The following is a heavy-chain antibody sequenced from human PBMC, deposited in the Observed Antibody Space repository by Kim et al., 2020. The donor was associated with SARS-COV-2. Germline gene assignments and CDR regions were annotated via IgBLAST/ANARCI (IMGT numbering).Heavy chain of an antibody. Sequence: GGSLRLSCAASGFTFSSYEMNWVRQAPGKGLEWVSYISSSGSTIYYADSVKGRFTISRDNAKNSLYLQMNSLRAEDTAVYYCARAKDYGGGMDVWGQGTTVTVSS. CDR2: ISSSGSTI. CDR1: GFTFSSYE. D-gene: IGHD3-10*01. CDR3: ARAKDYGGGMDV. J-gene: IGHJ6*02. V-gene: IGHV3-48*03.